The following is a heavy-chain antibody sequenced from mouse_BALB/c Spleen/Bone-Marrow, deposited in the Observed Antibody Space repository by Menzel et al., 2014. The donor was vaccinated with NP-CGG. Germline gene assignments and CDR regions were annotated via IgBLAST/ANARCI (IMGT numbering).Heavy chain of an antibody. CDR2: IDPSDSYT. CDR1: GYTFTSYW. D-gene: IGHD2-1*01. CDR3: TRSRDYGNWFAY. Sequence: QVQLKQSGAELVKPGASVKMPCKASGYTFTSYWMHWVKQRPGQGLEWIGVIDPSDSYTSYNQKFKGKATLTVDTSSSTAYMQLSSLTSEDSAVYYCTRSRDYGNWFAYWGQGTLVTVSA. J-gene: IGHJ3*01. V-gene: IGHV1S127*01.